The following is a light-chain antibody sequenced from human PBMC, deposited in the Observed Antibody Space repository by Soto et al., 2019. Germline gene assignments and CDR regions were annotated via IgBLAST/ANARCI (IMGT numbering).Light chain of an antibody. CDR2: VVS. CDR3: SSYTISDTPYV. Sequence: QSALTQPATVSGSPGQSITISCTGASSDVGGFNYVSWYQQHPDKAPTLIIYVVSTRPSGVSNRFSGSKSGNTASLTISGLQAEDEADYYCSSYTISDTPYVFGTGTKVTVL. V-gene: IGLV2-14*01. CDR1: SSDVGGFNY. J-gene: IGLJ1*01.